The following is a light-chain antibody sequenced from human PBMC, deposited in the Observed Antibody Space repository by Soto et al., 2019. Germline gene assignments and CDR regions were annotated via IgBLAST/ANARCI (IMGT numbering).Light chain of an antibody. CDR3: QQRSNWPRT. CDR1: QSVGSS. V-gene: IGKV3-11*01. J-gene: IGKJ1*01. Sequence: EIVLTQSPATLSLSPGERGSLSCRASQSVGSSLAWYQQKPGQAPRLLIYDASNGATGIPARFSGSGSGTDFTLTISSLEPEDFAVYYCQQRSNWPRTFGQGTKVEIK. CDR2: DAS.